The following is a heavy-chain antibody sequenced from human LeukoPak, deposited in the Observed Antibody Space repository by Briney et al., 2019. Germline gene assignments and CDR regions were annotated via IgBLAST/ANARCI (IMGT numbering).Heavy chain of an antibody. V-gene: IGHV3-23*01. CDR2: ISGSGGST. CDR1: GFTFSSNA. Sequence: GGSLRLSCAASGFTFSSNAMSWVRQAPGKGLEWVSVISGSGGSTYYADSVKGRFTISRDNSKNTLYLQMNSLRAEDTAVYYCAKTKAVRFRIEVAGAFDYWGQGTLVTVSS. J-gene: IGHJ4*02. D-gene: IGHD6-19*01. CDR3: AKTKAVRFRIEVAGAFDY.